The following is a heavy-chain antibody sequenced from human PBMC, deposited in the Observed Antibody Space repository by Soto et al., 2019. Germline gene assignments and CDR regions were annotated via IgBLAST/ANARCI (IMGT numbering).Heavy chain of an antibody. CDR3: ARVKDTIFGVVITPYDYYGMGV. CDR2: INPSGGST. CDR1: GYTFTSYY. Sequence: ASVKVSCKASGYTFTSYYMHWVRQAPGQGLEWMGIINPSGGSTSYAQKFQGRVTMTRDTSTSTVYMELSSLRSEDTAVYYCARVKDTIFGVVITPYDYYGMGVWGQGTKVTVSS. D-gene: IGHD3-3*01. J-gene: IGHJ6*02. V-gene: IGHV1-46*01.